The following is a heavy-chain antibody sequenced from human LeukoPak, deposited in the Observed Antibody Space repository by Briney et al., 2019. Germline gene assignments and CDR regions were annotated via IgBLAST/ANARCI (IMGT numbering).Heavy chain of an antibody. J-gene: IGHJ4*02. CDR3: VPANDRYFFFDY. V-gene: IGHV1-46*02. CDR1: GYTFNNYY. CDR2: INPSGIGST. D-gene: IGHD2/OR15-2a*01. Sequence: ASVKVSCKASGYTFNNYYMHWVRQAPGQGLEWMGIINPSGIGSTSYALKFQGRVTMTRDTSTSTVYRDTSTSTVYMELSSLTSEDTAVYYCVPANDRYFFFDYWGQGTPVTVSS.